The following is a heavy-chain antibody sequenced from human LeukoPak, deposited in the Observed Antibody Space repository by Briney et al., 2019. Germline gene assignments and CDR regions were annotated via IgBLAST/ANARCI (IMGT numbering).Heavy chain of an antibody. D-gene: IGHD3-3*01. J-gene: IGHJ3*02. CDR1: GFTFSSYS. V-gene: IGHV3-48*04. CDR3: ARGGITIFGVVSGAFDI. CDR2: ISSSGSTI. Sequence: PGGSLRLSCAASGFTFSSYSMNWVRQAPGKGLEWVSYISSSGSTIYHADSVEGRFTISRDNAKNSLYLQMNSLRAEDTAAYYCARGGITIFGVVSGAFDIWGQGTMVTVSS.